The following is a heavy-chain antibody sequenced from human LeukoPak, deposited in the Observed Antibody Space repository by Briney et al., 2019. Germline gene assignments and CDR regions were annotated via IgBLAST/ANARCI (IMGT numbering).Heavy chain of an antibody. J-gene: IGHJ6*02. CDR1: GFTFSSYS. D-gene: IGHD6-13*01. V-gene: IGHV3-21*01. CDR3: ARDKLSSSWYVGRYYYGMDV. Sequence: PGGSLTLACAPSGFTFSSYSISCVRHAPGEWLEWVSSISRSSSYIYYADSVKGRFTISRDNAKNSLYLQMNSLRAEDTAVYYCARDKLSSSWYVGRYYYGMDVWGQGTTVTVSS. CDR2: ISRSSSYI.